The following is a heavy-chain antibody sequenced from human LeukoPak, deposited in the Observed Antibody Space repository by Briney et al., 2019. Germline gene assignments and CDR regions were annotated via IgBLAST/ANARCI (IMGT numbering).Heavy chain of an antibody. CDR1: GYTFTNYY. CDR3: ARGTVVVPAVHRGFDYYYYMDV. D-gene: IGHD2-2*01. V-gene: IGHV1-46*01. J-gene: IGHJ6*03. CDR2: INPSGGST. Sequence: GASVKVSCKTSGYTFTNYYMHWVRQAPGQGLEWMGIINPSGGSTTYAQKFQGRVTMTTDTSTSTVYMDLSSLRSEDTAVYYCARGTVVVPAVHRGFDYYYYMDVWGKGTTVTVSS.